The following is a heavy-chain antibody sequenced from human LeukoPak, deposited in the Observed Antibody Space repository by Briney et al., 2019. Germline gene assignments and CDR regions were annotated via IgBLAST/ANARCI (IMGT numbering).Heavy chain of an antibody. J-gene: IGHJ6*02. D-gene: IGHD2-2*01. Sequence: SVKVSCKASGGTFSSYAISWVRQAPGQGLEWMGRIIPILGIANYAQKFQGRVTITADKSTSTAYMELSSLRSEDTAVYYCVIPAAISGMDVWGQGTTVTVSS. CDR3: VIPAAISGMDV. V-gene: IGHV1-69*04. CDR1: GGTFSSYA. CDR2: IIPILGIA.